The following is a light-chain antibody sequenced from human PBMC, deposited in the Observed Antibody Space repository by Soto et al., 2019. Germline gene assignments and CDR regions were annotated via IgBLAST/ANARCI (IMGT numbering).Light chain of an antibody. CDR2: DVS. CDR3: CSYAGSSQYV. J-gene: IGLJ1*01. V-gene: IGLV2-11*01. Sequence: QSALTQPASVSGSPGQSITISCTGTSSDVGGYNYVSWYQQHPGKAPKLMIYDVSTRPSGVPARFSGSKSGRTASLTISGLQAEDEADYHCCSYAGSSQYVFGTGTKVTVL. CDR1: SSDVGGYNY.